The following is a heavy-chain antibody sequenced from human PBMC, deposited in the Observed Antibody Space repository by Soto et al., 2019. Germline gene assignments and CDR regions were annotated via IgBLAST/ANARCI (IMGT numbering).Heavy chain of an antibody. D-gene: IGHD3-3*01. CDR3: ATAPLRRITIFGVVITTGYYFDY. J-gene: IGHJ4*02. Sequence: ASVKVSCKVSGYTLTELSMHWVRQAPGKGLEWMGGFDPEDGETIYAQKFQGRVTMTEDTSTDTAYMELSSLRSEDTAVYYCATAPLRRITIFGVVITTGYYFDYWGQGTLVTVSS. CDR1: GYTLTELS. V-gene: IGHV1-24*01. CDR2: FDPEDGET.